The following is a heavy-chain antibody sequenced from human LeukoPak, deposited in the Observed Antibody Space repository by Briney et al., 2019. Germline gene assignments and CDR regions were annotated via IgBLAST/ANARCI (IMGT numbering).Heavy chain of an antibody. CDR2: ISSSSSYI. Sequence: GGSLRLSCAASGFTFSSYSMNWVRQAPGKGLEWVSPISSSSSYIYYADSVKGRFTISRDNAKNSLYLQMNSLRAEDTAVYYCARDLPNHSSSTSCYGYYMDVWGKGTTVTVSS. V-gene: IGHV3-21*01. CDR1: GFTFSSYS. D-gene: IGHD2-2*01. J-gene: IGHJ6*03. CDR3: ARDLPNHSSSTSCYGYYMDV.